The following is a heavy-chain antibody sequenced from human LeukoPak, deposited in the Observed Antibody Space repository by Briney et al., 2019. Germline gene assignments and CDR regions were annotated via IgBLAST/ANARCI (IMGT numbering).Heavy chain of an antibody. CDR3: AKAPGSYWLFDY. CDR1: GFTFSSYA. V-gene: IGHV3-23*01. Sequence: GGSLRLSCAASGFTFSSYAMSWVRQAPGKGLEWVSAISGSGGSTYYADSVKGRFTISRDNSKNTLYLQMNSLRAEDTAVYYSAKAPGSYWLFDYWGQGTLVTVSS. J-gene: IGHJ4*02. D-gene: IGHD1-26*01. CDR2: ISGSGGST.